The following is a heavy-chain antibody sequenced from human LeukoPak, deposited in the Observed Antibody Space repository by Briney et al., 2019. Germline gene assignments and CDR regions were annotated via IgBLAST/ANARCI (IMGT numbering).Heavy chain of an antibody. Sequence: GGSLRLSCAASGFTFSSYTITWVRQAPGKGLEWVANIKQDGSEKYYVDSVKGRFTISRDNAKNSLYLQMNSQRAEDTAVYYCARDSGNYSLDYWGQGTLVTVSS. J-gene: IGHJ4*02. CDR3: ARDSGNYSLDY. V-gene: IGHV3-7*01. CDR2: IKQDGSEK. CDR1: GFTFSSYT. D-gene: IGHD1-26*01.